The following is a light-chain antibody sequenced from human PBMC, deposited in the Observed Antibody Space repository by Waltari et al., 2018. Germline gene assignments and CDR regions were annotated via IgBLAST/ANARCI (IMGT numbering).Light chain of an antibody. Sequence: DIVMTQSPDSLAVSLGERATINCKSSQSVLYSSNNKNYLAWYQQKPGQPPKLLIYWASTRESGVPDRFSGSGSGTYFTLTISSLQAEDVAVYYCQQYYSTPRTFGGGTKVEIK. V-gene: IGKV4-1*01. CDR2: WAS. J-gene: IGKJ4*01. CDR3: QQYYSTPRT. CDR1: QSVLYSSNNKNY.